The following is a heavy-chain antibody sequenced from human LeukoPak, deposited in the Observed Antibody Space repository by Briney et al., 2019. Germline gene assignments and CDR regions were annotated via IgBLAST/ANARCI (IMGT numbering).Heavy chain of an antibody. CDR3: ARAYYDSSGYYHLDY. J-gene: IGHJ4*02. V-gene: IGHV1-69*13. CDR1: GGTFSSYA. CDR2: INPIFGTA. D-gene: IGHD3-22*01. Sequence: ASVKVSCKASGGTFSSYAISWVRQAPGQGLEWMGGINPIFGTANYAQKFQGRVTITADESTSTAYMELSSLRSEDTAVYYCARAYYDSSGYYHLDYWGQGTLVTVSS.